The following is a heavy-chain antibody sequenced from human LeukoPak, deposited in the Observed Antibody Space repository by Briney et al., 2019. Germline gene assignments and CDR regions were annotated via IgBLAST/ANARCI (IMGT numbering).Heavy chain of an antibody. CDR1: GFTFTNNF. CDR2: IKQDGSET. J-gene: IGHJ4*02. V-gene: IGHV3-7*01. D-gene: IGHD6-6*01. Sequence: PGGSLRLSCAASGFTFTNNFMSWVRQVPGKGLEWVANIKQDGSETTYADSVRGRFTIFRDNAKDSVYLQMNSLRVEDTAVYYCTRDPRHLDSWGQGTLVTVSS. CDR3: TRDPRHLDS.